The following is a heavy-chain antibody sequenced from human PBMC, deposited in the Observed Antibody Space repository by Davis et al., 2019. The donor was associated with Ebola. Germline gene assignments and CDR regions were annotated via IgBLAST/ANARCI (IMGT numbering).Heavy chain of an antibody. CDR1: GGSFSGYY. V-gene: IGHV4-39*01. CDR2: IYYSGIT. CDR3: ARQGWSGYSLRHWLDP. D-gene: IGHD3-3*01. Sequence: GSLRLSCAVYGGSFSGYYWGWIRQPPRKGLEWIGSIYYSGITYYNPSLKSRVTISVDTSKNQFSLKLRSVTAADTAVYYCARQGWSGYSLRHWLDPWGRGTLVTVSS. J-gene: IGHJ5*02.